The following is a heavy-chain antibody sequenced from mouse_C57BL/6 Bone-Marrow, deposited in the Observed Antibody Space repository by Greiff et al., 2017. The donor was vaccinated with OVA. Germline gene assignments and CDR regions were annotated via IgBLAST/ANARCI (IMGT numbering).Heavy chain of an antibody. CDR3: ARGGLGYGSSYYFDY. Sequence: DVHLVESGGDLVKPGGSLKLSCAASGFTFSSYGMSWVRQTPDKRLEWVATISSGGSYTYYPDSVKGRFTISRDNAKNTLYLQMSSLKSEDTAMYYCARGGLGYGSSYYFDYWGQGTTLTVSS. CDR1: GFTFSSYG. D-gene: IGHD1-1*01. V-gene: IGHV5-6*01. J-gene: IGHJ2*01. CDR2: ISSGGSYT.